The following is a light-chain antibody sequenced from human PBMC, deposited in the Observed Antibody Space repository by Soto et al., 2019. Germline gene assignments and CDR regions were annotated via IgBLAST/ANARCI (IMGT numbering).Light chain of an antibody. V-gene: IGKV3-20*01. J-gene: IGKJ3*01. CDR3: QQYGRSPFT. CDR1: QSVDSSY. Sequence: EIVLTQSPDTLSLTPGERATLSCGASQSVDSSYVAWYQQKPGQAPRLLIYGASSRATGIPDRFSGSGSGTDFTLTISRLEPEDFAVYYCQQYGRSPFTFGPGTKVDIK. CDR2: GAS.